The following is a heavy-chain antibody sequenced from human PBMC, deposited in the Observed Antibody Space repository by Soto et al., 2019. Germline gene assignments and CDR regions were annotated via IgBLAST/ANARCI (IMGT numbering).Heavy chain of an antibody. V-gene: IGHV4-59*06. D-gene: IGHD1-26*01. CDR2: IYYSGST. CDR1: GGSISSYY. Sequence: PSETLSLTCTVSGGSISSYYWSWIRQPPGKGLEWIGYIYYSGSTYYNPSLKSRVTISVDTSKNQFSLKLSSVTAADTAVYYCARWDYYFDYWGQGTLVTVSS. J-gene: IGHJ4*02. CDR3: ARWDYYFDY.